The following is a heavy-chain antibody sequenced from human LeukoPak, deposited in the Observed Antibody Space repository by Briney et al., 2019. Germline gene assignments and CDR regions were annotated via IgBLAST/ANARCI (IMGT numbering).Heavy chain of an antibody. Sequence: GGSLRLSCAASGFTFSSYSMNWVRQAPGKGLEWVSSISSSSSYIYYADSVKGRFTISRDNAKNSLYLQMNSLRAEDTAVYYCAREEGYCSSTSCSADLIDYWGQGTLVTVSS. V-gene: IGHV3-21*04. CDR2: ISSSSSYI. J-gene: IGHJ4*02. CDR3: AREEGYCSSTSCSADLIDY. CDR1: GFTFSSYS. D-gene: IGHD2-2*01.